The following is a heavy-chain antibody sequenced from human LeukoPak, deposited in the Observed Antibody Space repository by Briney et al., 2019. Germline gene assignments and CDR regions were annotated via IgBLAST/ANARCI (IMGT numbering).Heavy chain of an antibody. D-gene: IGHD3-10*01. J-gene: IGHJ3*02. CDR3: AKDALWFGELLGAFDT. CDR1: GFTFSSYG. CDR2: IRYDGSNK. Sequence: GGSLRLFCAASGFTFSSYGMHWVRQAPGKGLEGVAFIRYDGSNKYYADYVKGRFTISRDNSKNTLYLQMNSLRAEDTAVYYCAKDALWFGELLGAFDTWGQGTMVTVSS. V-gene: IGHV3-30*02.